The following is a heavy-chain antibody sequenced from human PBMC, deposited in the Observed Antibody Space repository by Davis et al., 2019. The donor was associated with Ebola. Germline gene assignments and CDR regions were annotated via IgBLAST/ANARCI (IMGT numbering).Heavy chain of an antibody. CDR1: GFTFSSYS. CDR2: ISSSSSTI. D-gene: IGHD3-10*01. Sequence: GESLKISCAASGFTFSSYSMNWVRQAPGKGLEWVSYISSSSSTIYYADSVKGRFTISRDNSKNSLYLQMNSLRTEDTALYYCARGGGEFDYWGQGTLVTVSS. J-gene: IGHJ4*02. V-gene: IGHV3-48*04. CDR3: ARGGGEFDY.